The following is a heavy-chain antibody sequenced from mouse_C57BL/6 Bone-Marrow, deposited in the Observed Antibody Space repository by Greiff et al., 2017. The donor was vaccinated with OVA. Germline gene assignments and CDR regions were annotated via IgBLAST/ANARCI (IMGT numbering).Heavy chain of an antibody. D-gene: IGHD1-1*01. CDR2: INPGSGGT. V-gene: IGHV1-54*01. Sequence: VQLQQSGAELVRPGTSVKVSCKASGYAFTNYLIAWVKQRPGQGLEWIGVINPGSGGTNYNEKFKGKATLTTDKTSSTAYMQLSSLTSEDSAVYYCARFYPPRYFDYWGQGTTLTVSS. CDR3: ARFYPPRYFDY. CDR1: GYAFTNYL. J-gene: IGHJ2*01.